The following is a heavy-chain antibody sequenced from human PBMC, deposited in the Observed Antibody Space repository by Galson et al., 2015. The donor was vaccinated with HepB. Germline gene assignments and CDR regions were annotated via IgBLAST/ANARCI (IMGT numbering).Heavy chain of an antibody. Sequence: SLRLSCAASGFTFSSYAMSWVRQAPGKGLEWVSAISGSGGSTYYADSVKGRFTISRDNSKNTLYLQMNSLRAEDTAVYYCAKYCGGDCYWGGGGDYWGQGTLVTVSS. D-gene: IGHD2-21*02. CDR2: ISGSGGST. V-gene: IGHV3-23*01. CDR3: AKYCGGDCYWGGGGDY. J-gene: IGHJ4*02. CDR1: GFTFSSYA.